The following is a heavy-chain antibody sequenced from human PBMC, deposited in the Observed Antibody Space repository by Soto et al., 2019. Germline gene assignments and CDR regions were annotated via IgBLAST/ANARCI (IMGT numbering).Heavy chain of an antibody. CDR2: INTDGSRT. V-gene: IGHV3-74*01. D-gene: IGHD1-7*01. J-gene: IGHJ4*02. CDR1: GFTFSSYW. CDR3: TRGLENYRYFDY. Sequence: EVQLVESGGGLVQPGGSLRLSCAASGFTFSSYWMHWVRQAPGKGLEWVSRINTDGSRTVYADSVKGRFTISRNNAQNTLYVQMSIMSAEETAVYYCTRGLENYRYFDYWGQGILVTVSS.